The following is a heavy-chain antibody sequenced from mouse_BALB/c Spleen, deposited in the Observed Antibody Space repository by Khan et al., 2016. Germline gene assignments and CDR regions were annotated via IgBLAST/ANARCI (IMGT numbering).Heavy chain of an antibody. CDR2: IDPANGNT. D-gene: IGHD2-2*01. CDR1: GFNIKDTY. V-gene: IGHV14-3*02. J-gene: IGHJ3*01. CDR3: ARSPVGYDVGFAY. Sequence: VQLQQSGAELVKPGASVKLSCTASGFNIKDTYMHWVKQRPEQGLEWIGRIDPANGNTKYDPKFQGKATITADTSSNTAYLQTSTLQHEASAVYYCARSPVGYDVGFAYWGQGTLVTVSA.